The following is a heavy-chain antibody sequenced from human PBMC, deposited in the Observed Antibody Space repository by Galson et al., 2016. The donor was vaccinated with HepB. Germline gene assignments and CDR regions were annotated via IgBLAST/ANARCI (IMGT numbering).Heavy chain of an antibody. CDR1: GFTFSISS. CDR2: ISTRSSYI. CDR3: ARTLPRAGAFDI. V-gene: IGHV3-21*01. Sequence: SLRLSCAASGFTFSISSMNWVRQAPGKGLEWVSSISTRSSYIYCADSVKGRFTISRDNAKNSLYLQMNSLRAEDTAVYYCARTLPRAGAFDIWGQGTMVTVSS. J-gene: IGHJ3*02.